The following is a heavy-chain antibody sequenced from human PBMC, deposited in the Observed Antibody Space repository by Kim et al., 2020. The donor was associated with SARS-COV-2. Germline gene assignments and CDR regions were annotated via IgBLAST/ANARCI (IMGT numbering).Heavy chain of an antibody. Sequence: SETLSLTCAVYGGSFSGYYWSWIRQPPGKGLEWIGEINHSGSTNYNPSLKSRVTISVDTSKNQFSLKLSSVTAADTAVYYCARGLAARPFYFDYWGQGTL. CDR3: ARGLAARPFYFDY. V-gene: IGHV4-34*01. D-gene: IGHD6-6*01. CDR2: INHSGST. J-gene: IGHJ4*02. CDR1: GGSFSGYY.